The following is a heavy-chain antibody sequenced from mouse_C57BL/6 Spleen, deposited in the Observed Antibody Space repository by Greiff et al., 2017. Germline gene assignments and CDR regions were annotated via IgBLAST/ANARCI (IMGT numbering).Heavy chain of an antibody. D-gene: IGHD1-1*01. CDR2: IYPGSGST. CDR1: GYTFTSYW. V-gene: IGHV1-55*01. Sequence: QVQLQQPGAELVKPGASVKMSCKASGYTFTSYWITWVKQRPGQGLEWIGDIYPGSGSTNYNEKFKSKATLTVDTSSSTAYMQLSSLTSEDSAVYYCARSCYYGSRGFAYGGQGTLVTVSA. J-gene: IGHJ3*01. CDR3: ARSCYYGSRGFAY.